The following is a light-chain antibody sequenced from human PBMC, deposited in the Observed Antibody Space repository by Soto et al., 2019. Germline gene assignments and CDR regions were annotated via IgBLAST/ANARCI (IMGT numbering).Light chain of an antibody. CDR2: SAS. V-gene: IGKV4-1*01. J-gene: IGKJ4*01. CDR1: QSVFYTSNNTNY. CDR3: QQSDSPPLT. Sequence: DIVLTPSPDSLAVSLGEGATINCRSSQSVFYTSNNTNYFAWYQQIPGQPPKLLLYSASNQESRVPDRFSGRGSGTDFTLTSSSLQPEDVAVYFCQQSDSPPLTFGGGTKVEIK.